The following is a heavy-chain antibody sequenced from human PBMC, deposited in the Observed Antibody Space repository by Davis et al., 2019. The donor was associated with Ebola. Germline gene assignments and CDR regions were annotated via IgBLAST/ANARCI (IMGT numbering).Heavy chain of an antibody. Sequence: MPSETLSLTCAVYGGSFSGYYWSWIRQPPGKGLEWIGEINHSGSTNYNPSLKSRVTISVDTSKNQFSLKLSSVTAADTAVYYCALLPAARGVYGDYKRFDYWGQGTLVTVSS. CDR3: ALLPAARGVYGDYKRFDY. CDR2: INHSGST. CDR1: GGSFSGYY. V-gene: IGHV4-34*01. J-gene: IGHJ4*02. D-gene: IGHD4-17*01.